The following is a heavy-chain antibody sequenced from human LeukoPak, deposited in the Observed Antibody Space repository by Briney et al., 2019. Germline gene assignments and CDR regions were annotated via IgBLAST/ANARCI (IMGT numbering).Heavy chain of an antibody. CDR3: ARRGYCSGGTCLTVAL. V-gene: IGHV4-59*08. CDR1: GGSISSSY. D-gene: IGHD2-15*01. J-gene: IGHJ4*02. CDR2: IYYSGTT. Sequence: SETLSLTCTVSGGSISSSYWSWIREPPGKGMEWIGYIYYSGTTNYNPSLKSRLTISVDTSKNPFSLKLSSVASAETAGYCCARRGYCSGGTCLTVALWGERTLVTVSS.